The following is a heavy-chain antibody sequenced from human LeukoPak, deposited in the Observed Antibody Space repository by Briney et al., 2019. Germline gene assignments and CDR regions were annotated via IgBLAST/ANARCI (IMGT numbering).Heavy chain of an antibody. CDR3: AKWGDYDVLTGYYVSDY. Sequence: GGSLRLSCVASGFTFSNYAMSRVRQAPGKGLEWVSAITGSGGNTYYADSVKGRFTISRDNSKNTVFLQMNSLRAEDTAVYYCAKWGDYDVLTGYYVSDYWGQGTLVTVSS. J-gene: IGHJ4*02. CDR2: ITGSGGNT. D-gene: IGHD3-9*01. CDR1: GFTFSNYA. V-gene: IGHV3-23*01.